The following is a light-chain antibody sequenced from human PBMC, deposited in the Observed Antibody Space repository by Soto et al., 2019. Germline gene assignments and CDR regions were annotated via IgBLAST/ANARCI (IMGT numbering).Light chain of an antibody. J-gene: IGKJ1*01. CDR3: QQYNNWPRT. CDR2: AAS. CDR1: QSVSSS. V-gene: IGKV3-15*01. Sequence: VMTQSPATLSVSTGERDTLSCRASQSVSSSLAWYQQKAGQAPRLLIYAASTRATGIPARFSGSGSGTEFTLTISSLQSEDFAVYYCQQYNNWPRTFGQGTKV.